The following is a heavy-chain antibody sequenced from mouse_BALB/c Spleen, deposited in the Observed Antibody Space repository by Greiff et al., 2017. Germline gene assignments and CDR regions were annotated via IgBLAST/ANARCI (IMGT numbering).Heavy chain of an antibody. CDR3: ARPWYGNYAWFAY. D-gene: IGHD2-10*02. J-gene: IGHJ3*01. CDR1: GYTFTDYN. CDR2: IYPYNGGT. Sequence: VPLQQSGPELVKPGASVKISCKASGYTFTDYNMHWVKQSHGKSLEWIGYIYPYNGGTGYNQKFKSKATLTVDNSSSPAYMELRSLTSEDSAVYYCARPWYGNYAWFAYWGQGTLVTVSA. V-gene: IGHV1S29*02.